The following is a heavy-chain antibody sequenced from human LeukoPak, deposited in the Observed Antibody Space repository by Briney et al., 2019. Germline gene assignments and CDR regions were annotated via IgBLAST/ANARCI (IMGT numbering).Heavy chain of an antibody. Sequence: GASVKVSCKASGYTFTSYDINWVRQATGQGLEWMGWMNPNSGNTGYAQKFQGRVTMTRNTSISTAYMELSSLRSEDTAVYYCARGPDTAMVTAGMDVWGQGTTVTVSS. V-gene: IGHV1-8*01. CDR1: GYTFTSYD. CDR2: MNPNSGNT. J-gene: IGHJ6*02. CDR3: ARGPDTAMVTAGMDV. D-gene: IGHD5-18*01.